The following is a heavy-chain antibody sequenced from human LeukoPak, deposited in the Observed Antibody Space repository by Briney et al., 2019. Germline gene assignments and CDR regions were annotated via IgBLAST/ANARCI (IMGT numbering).Heavy chain of an antibody. CDR1: GYTFTGYY. J-gene: IGHJ3*02. CDR3: ARELGKGSAFDI. V-gene: IGHV1-2*02. D-gene: IGHD7-27*01. Sequence: ASVKVSCKASGYTFTGYYMHWVRQAPGQGLEWMGWINPNSGGTNYAQKFQGRVTMTRDTSICTAYMELSRLRSDDTAVYYCARELGKGSAFDIWGQGTMVTVSS. CDR2: INPNSGGT.